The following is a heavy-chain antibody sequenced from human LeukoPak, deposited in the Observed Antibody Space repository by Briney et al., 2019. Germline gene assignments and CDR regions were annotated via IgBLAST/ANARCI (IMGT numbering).Heavy chain of an antibody. CDR1: RFTFSSYG. CDR2: ISGSGGST. V-gene: IGHV3-23*01. Sequence: GGSLRLSCAASRFTFSSYGMSWVRQAPGKGLEWVSAISGSGGSTYYADSVKGRFTISRDNSKNTLYLQMNSLRAEDTAVYYCAKEGDSSGYYSSYYYYYMDVWGKGTTVTISS. CDR3: AKEGDSSGYYSSYYYYYMDV. D-gene: IGHD3-22*01. J-gene: IGHJ6*03.